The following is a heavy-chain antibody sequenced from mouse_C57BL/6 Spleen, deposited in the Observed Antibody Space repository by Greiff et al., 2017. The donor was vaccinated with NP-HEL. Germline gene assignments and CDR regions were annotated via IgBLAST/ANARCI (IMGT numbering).Heavy chain of an antibody. CDR3: ARCYYGSSYRFDY. V-gene: IGHV1-69*01. D-gene: IGHD1-1*01. Sequence: QVQLQQPGAELVMPGASVKLSCKASGYTFTSYWMHWVKQRPGQGLEWIAEIDPSASYTNYNQKFKGKSTLTVDQSSSTAYMQLSSLTSEDSAVYYCARCYYGSSYRFDYWGQGTTLTVSA. J-gene: IGHJ2*01. CDR2: IDPSASYT. CDR1: GYTFTSYW.